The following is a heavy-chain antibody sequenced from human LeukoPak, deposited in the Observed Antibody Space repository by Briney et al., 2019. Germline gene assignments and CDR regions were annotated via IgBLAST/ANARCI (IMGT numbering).Heavy chain of an antibody. J-gene: IGHJ3*02. CDR3: ARYGFSSVWQGGWHAFDI. D-gene: IGHD6-25*01. CDR2: INRTVGDT. CDR1: GYTFSSYY. V-gene: IGHV1-46*01. Sequence: GSVRLSCTASGYTFSSYYLRWVRQAPGKGLEWVGIINRTVGDTTYAQKFQGRVTMTRDISTGTVYMDLSSLRSEDTAVYYCARYGFSSVWQGGWHAFDIWGQGTTVTVSS.